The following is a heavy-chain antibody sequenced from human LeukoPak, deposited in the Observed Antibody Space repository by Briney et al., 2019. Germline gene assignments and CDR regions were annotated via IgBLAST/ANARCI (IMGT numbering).Heavy chain of an antibody. D-gene: IGHD1-26*01. Sequence: SETLSLTCAVYGGSFSGYYWSWIRQPPGKGLEWIGEINHSGSTNYNPSLKSRVTISVDTSKNQFSLKLSSVTAADTAVYYCARGLYSGSYMDYFDYWGQGTLVTVSS. V-gene: IGHV4-34*01. CDR3: ARGLYSGSYMDYFDY. CDR1: GGSFSGYY. J-gene: IGHJ4*02. CDR2: INHSGST.